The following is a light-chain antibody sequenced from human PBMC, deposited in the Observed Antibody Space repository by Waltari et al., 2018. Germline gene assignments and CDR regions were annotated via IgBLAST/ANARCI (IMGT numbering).Light chain of an antibody. V-gene: IGKV3-20*01. CDR1: QSICRY. Sequence: EAVLTQYPGTLSLSPGETATLSCRASQSICRYLVWYQQKSGQATRLPIYGASTRATGIPDRFSGSGSGTDFSLTISRLEAEDFAVYYCQNHERLPATFGQGTKVEIK. J-gene: IGKJ1*01. CDR3: QNHERLPAT. CDR2: GAS.